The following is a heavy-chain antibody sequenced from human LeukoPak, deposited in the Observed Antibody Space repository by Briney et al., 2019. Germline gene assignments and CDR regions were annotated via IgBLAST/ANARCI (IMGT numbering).Heavy chain of an antibody. Sequence: PGGSLRLSSAASGFTFSSYSMNWVRQAPGKGLEWVSSISSSSRHIYYADSVKGRFTIFRDDAKNSLFLQMDSLRVEDTAMYYCVRDFSTVTTAYLHHWGQGTLLTVSS. CDR2: ISSSSRHI. CDR3: VRDFSTVTTAYLHH. J-gene: IGHJ1*01. V-gene: IGHV3-21*04. CDR1: GFTFSSYS. D-gene: IGHD4-17*01.